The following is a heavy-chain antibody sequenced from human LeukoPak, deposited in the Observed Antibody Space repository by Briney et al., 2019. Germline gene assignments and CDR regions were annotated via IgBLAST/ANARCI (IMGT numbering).Heavy chain of an antibody. CDR3: ARAGRITMNGFDY. Sequence: GGSLRLSCAASGFTFDDYAMHWVRQAPGKGLEWVSGISWNSGSIGYADSVKGRFTISRHNSKNTLYLQMNSLRAEDTAVYYCARAGRITMNGFDYWGQGTLVTVSS. V-gene: IGHV3-9*01. CDR1: GFTFDDYA. CDR2: ISWNSGSI. D-gene: IGHD3-22*01. J-gene: IGHJ4*02.